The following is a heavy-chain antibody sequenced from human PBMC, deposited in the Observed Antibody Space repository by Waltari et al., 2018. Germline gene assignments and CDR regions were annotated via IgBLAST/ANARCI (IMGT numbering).Heavy chain of an antibody. Sequence: QVHLVQSGAEVKKPGASVKVSCRASGYTFVAFYMRWVRLVPGHGLEWMVRIDHNIGDTTYPQKFQGRITMTRETSISTAFMELSGLRSDDTAIYYCVKVAKGSHTYYSFDNWGQGTLVTVSS. CDR1: GYTFVAFY. J-gene: IGHJ4*02. V-gene: IGHV1-2*02. CDR3: VKVAKGSHTYYSFDN. CDR2: IDHNIGDT. D-gene: IGHD3-22*01.